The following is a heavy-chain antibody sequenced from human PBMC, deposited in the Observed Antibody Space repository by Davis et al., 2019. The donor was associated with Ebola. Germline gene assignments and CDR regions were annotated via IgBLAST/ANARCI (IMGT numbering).Heavy chain of an antibody. Sequence: ASVKVSCKASGYSSTSYDIDWVRQATGQGLEWMGWMNPNSGITGHAQKFQGRVTMSRNTSISTVYMEMTSLRSEDTAVYYCALISGSSGWFLSWGQGTPVTVSS. D-gene: IGHD6-19*01. CDR3: ALISGSSGWFLS. CDR1: GYSSTSYD. J-gene: IGHJ5*02. V-gene: IGHV1-8*01. CDR2: MNPNSGIT.